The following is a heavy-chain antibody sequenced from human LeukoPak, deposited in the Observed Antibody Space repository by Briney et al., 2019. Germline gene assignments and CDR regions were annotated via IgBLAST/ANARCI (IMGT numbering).Heavy chain of an antibody. CDR1: GYTFTSYG. CDR2: ISAYNGNT. J-gene: IGHJ6*03. V-gene: IGHV1-18*01. D-gene: IGHD2-2*01. Sequence: ASVKVSCKASGYTFTSYGISWVRQAPGQGLEWMGWISAYNGNTNYAQKFQGRVTMTRNTSISTAYMELSSLRSEDTAVYYCAREHWKYQLLPGDYYYYYMDVWGKGTTVTISS. CDR3: AREHWKYQLLPGDYYYYYMDV.